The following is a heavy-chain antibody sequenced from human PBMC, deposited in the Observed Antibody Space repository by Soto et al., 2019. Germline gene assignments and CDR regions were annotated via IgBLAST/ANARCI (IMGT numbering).Heavy chain of an antibody. D-gene: IGHD1-1*01. CDR3: AKDWEGTVDY. V-gene: IGHV3-23*01. Sequence: GGSLRLSCAASGFTFSGYSMAWVRQAPGKGLEWVSDISGAGGSTYYADSVKGRFTISRDNAKNTLYLQMNSLRAEDTAVYYCAKDWEGTVDYWGQGTLVTVSS. CDR1: GFTFSGYS. CDR2: ISGAGGST. J-gene: IGHJ4*02.